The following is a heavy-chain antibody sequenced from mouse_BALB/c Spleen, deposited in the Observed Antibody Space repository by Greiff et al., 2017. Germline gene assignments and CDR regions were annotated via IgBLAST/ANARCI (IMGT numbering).Heavy chain of an antibody. Sequence: VHLVESGAELMKPGASVKISCKATGYTFSSYWIEWVKQRPGHGLEWIGEILPGSGSTNYNEKFKGKATFTADTSSNTAYMQLSSLTSEDSAVYYCARRGITTGYAMDYWGQGTSVTVSS. CDR2: ILPGSGST. V-gene: IGHV1-9*01. D-gene: IGHD2-4*01. CDR3: ARRGITTGYAMDY. CDR1: GYTFSSYW. J-gene: IGHJ4*01.